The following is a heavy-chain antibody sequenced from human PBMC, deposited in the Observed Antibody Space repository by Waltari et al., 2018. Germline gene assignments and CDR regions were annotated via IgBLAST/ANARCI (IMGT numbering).Heavy chain of an antibody. J-gene: IGHJ5*02. Sequence: QVQLQESGPGLVKPSETLSLTCTVSGGSISSYYWSWIRQPAGKGLEWIGRIYTSGSTNYNPSLKSRVTMSVDTSKNQFSLKLSSVTAADTAVYYCAREGLGIVVVPAADEYLYNWFDPWGQGTLVTVSS. CDR1: GGSISSYY. V-gene: IGHV4-4*07. CDR2: IYTSGST. D-gene: IGHD2-2*03. CDR3: AREGLGIVVVPAADEYLYNWFDP.